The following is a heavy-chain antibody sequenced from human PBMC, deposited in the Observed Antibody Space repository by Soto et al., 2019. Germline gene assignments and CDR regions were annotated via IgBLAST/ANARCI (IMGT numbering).Heavy chain of an antibody. Sequence: LRLSCAASGFSVSGNYMSWVRQAPGKGLEWVSVIYSDGSTYYADSVKGRFTISRDNSKNTLYLQMNSLRAEDTAVYYCARDGYSGYDLVYYYYYGMDVWGQGTTVTVSS. D-gene: IGHD5-12*01. V-gene: IGHV3-53*01. CDR3: ARDGYSGYDLVYYYYYGMDV. J-gene: IGHJ6*02. CDR2: IYSDGST. CDR1: GFSVSGNY.